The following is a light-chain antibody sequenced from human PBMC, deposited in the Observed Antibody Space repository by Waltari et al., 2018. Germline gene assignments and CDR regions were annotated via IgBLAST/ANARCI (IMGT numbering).Light chain of an antibody. CDR3: CSYVDTYTYV. Sequence: QSALTQPRSVSGPPGQSVTISCTGTSRAVGGSHFFSWFQQLPGSAPKLLIYDVSERPPGVPDRFSGSKSANTASLTISGLQAEDEADYYCCSYVDTYTYVFGPGTRVIVL. CDR1: SRAVGGSHF. J-gene: IGLJ1*01. CDR2: DVS. V-gene: IGLV2-11*01.